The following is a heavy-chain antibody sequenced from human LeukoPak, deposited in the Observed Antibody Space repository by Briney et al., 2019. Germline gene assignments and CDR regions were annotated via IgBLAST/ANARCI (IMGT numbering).Heavy chain of an antibody. D-gene: IGHD2-15*01. CDR3: ARDCSGGSCYSSLDY. CDR1: GFTFSSYA. CDR2: ISGSGGST. V-gene: IGHV3-23*01. Sequence: GGSLRLSCAASGFTFSSYAMSWVRQAPGKGLEWVSAISGSGGSTYYADSVKGRFTISRDNSKNTLYLQMNSLRAEDTAVYYCARDCSGGSCYSSLDYWGQGTLVTVSS. J-gene: IGHJ4*02.